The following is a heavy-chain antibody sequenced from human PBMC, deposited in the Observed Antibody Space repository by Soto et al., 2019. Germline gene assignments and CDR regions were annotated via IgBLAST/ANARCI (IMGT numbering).Heavy chain of an antibody. D-gene: IGHD3-9*01. V-gene: IGHV3-30-3*01. Sequence: EQLVESGGGVVQPGRSLRLSCAASGFTFSLCAMHWVRQAPGKGLEWVAVISTDGSKKYHADSVKGRFTISRDNSQNTVYLQMNSLRGGDTALYYCARGDMFTGDRSRHYYGMDVWGQGTTVTVSS. CDR3: ARGDMFTGDRSRHYYGMDV. CDR2: ISTDGSKK. CDR1: GFTFSLCA. J-gene: IGHJ6*02.